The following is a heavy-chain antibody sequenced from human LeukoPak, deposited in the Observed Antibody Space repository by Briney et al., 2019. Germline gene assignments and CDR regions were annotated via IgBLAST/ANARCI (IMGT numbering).Heavy chain of an antibody. D-gene: IGHD1-1*01. Sequence: PGRSLRLSCAASGFTFSSYGMHWVRQAPGKGLEWVAFIRYDGSNKYYADSVKGRFTISRDNSKNTLYLQMSSLRAEDTAVYYCARGTNYPGVYFDYWGQGSLVTVSS. J-gene: IGHJ4*02. CDR1: GFTFSSYG. CDR3: ARGTNYPGVYFDY. V-gene: IGHV3-33*01. CDR2: IRYDGSNK.